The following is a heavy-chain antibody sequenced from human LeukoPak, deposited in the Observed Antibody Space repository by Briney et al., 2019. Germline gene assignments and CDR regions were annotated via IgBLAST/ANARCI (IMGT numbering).Heavy chain of an antibody. CDR3: VSFYETY. D-gene: IGHD2/OR15-2a*01. CDR1: GFTFSSHW. Sequence: GGSLRLSCAASGFTFSSHWMHWVRQAPGKGLVWVSRINSDGSWTSYADSVKGRFTISKDNAKNTVYLQMNSLRAEDTAVYYCVSFYETYWGRGTLVTVSS. V-gene: IGHV3-74*01. CDR2: INSDGSWT. J-gene: IGHJ4*02.